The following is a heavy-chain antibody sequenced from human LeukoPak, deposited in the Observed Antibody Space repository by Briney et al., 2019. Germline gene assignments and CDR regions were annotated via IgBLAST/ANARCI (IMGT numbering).Heavy chain of an antibody. Sequence: RASVKVSCKASGYTFTSYGISWVRQAPGQGLEWMGWISAYNGNTNYAQKLQGRVTMTTDTSTSTAYMELRSLRSDDTAVYYCARYRWFGELLYYFDYWGQGTLVTVSS. CDR1: GYTFTSYG. CDR2: ISAYNGNT. D-gene: IGHD3-10*01. V-gene: IGHV1-18*01. CDR3: ARYRWFGELLYYFDY. J-gene: IGHJ4*02.